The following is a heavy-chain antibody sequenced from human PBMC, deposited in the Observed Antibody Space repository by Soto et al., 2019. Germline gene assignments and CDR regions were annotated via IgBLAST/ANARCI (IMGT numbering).Heavy chain of an antibody. Sequence: GGSLRLSCAASGFTFSHYAMSWVRQAPGKGLEWVSAISGSGGSTYYATSVKGRFTISRDNSKNTLYLQMNALRAEDTAVYYCAKDKGSGPYAYYNYGMDVWGPGTTVTVSS. CDR1: GFTFSHYA. CDR3: AKDKGSGPYAYYNYGMDV. CDR2: ISGSGGST. V-gene: IGHV3-23*01. J-gene: IGHJ6*02. D-gene: IGHD2-15*01.